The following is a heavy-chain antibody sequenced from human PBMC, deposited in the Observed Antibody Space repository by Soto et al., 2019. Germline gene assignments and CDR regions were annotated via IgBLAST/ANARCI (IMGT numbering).Heavy chain of an antibody. CDR2: ISSSSSYI. J-gene: IGHJ5*02. CDR3: AREIKGTIQLWSNWFDP. D-gene: IGHD5-18*01. CDR1: GFTFSSYS. V-gene: IGHV3-21*01. Sequence: GGSLRLSCAASGFTFSSYSMNWVRQAPGKGLEWVSSISSSSSYIYYADSVKGRFTISRDNAKNSLYLQMNSLRAEDTAVYYCAREIKGTIQLWSNWFDPWGQGTLVTVSS.